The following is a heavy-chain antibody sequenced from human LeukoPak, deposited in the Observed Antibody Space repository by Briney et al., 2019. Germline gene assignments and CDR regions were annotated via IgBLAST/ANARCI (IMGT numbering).Heavy chain of an antibody. CDR1: GFTFSGYG. J-gene: IGHJ4*02. CDR3: AKDFSGTYYYFDY. CDR2: ISYDGSNK. D-gene: IGHD1-26*01. Sequence: PGGSLRLSCAASGFTFSGYGMHWVRQAPGKGLEWVAVISYDGSNKYYADSVKGRFTISRDNSKNTLYLQMNSLRAEDTAVYYCAKDFSGTYYYFDYWGQGTLVTVSS. V-gene: IGHV3-30*18.